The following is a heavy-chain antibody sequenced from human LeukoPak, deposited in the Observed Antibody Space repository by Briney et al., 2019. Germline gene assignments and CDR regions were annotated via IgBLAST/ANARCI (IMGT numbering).Heavy chain of an antibody. V-gene: IGHV3-7*01. D-gene: IGHD3-10*01. CDR2: IKQDGSEK. Sequence: PGGSLRLSCAASGLTFSSYWMSWVRQAPGKGLEWVANIKQDGSEKYYVDSVKGRFTISRDNAKNSLYLQMNSLRAEDTAVYYCARELDYYGSGGTDYWGQGTLVTVSS. J-gene: IGHJ4*02. CDR1: GLTFSSYW. CDR3: ARELDYYGSGGTDY.